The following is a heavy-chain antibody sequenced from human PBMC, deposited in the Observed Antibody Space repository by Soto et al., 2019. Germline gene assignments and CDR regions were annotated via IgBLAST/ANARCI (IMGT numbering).Heavy chain of an antibody. D-gene: IGHD3-3*01. CDR2: INHSGST. V-gene: IGHV4-34*01. CDR3: ARGGDDTIFGAARHWFDP. Sequence: SETLSLTCAVYGGSFSGYYWSWIRQPPGKGLEWIGEINHSGSTNYNPSLKSRVTISVDTSKNQFSLKLSSVTAADTAVYYCARGGDDTIFGAARHWFDPWGQGTLVTVSS. J-gene: IGHJ5*02. CDR1: GGSFSGYY.